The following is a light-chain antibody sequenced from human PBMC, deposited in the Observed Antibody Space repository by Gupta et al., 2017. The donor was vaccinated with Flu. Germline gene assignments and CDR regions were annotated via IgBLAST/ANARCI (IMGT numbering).Light chain of an antibody. CDR1: QNVFYNSNKKNY. V-gene: IGKV4-1*01. J-gene: IGKJ2*01. Sequence: DIVVTHSPDSLVVSLGERAPISCRSSQNVFYNSNKKNYLAWYQQKPGQPPRLLIYWASTRASGVPDRFSGSGSGTDFTLTISSLQAEDVAVYYCQQYYGNPQTFGQGTKLEIK. CDR3: QQYYGNPQT. CDR2: WAS.